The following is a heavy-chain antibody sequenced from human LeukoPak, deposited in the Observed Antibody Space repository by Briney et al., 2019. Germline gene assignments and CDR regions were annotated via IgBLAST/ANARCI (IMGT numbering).Heavy chain of an antibody. CDR1: GFTFSSYA. Sequence: PGGSLRLSCAASGFTFSSYAMSWVRQAPGKGLEWVSAISGSGGSTYYADSVKGRFTISRDNSKNTLYLQMNSLRAEDAAVYYCAKEGYYDSSGYFLIDYWGQGTLVTVSS. CDR2: ISGSGGST. J-gene: IGHJ4*02. CDR3: AKEGYYDSSGYFLIDY. D-gene: IGHD3-22*01. V-gene: IGHV3-23*01.